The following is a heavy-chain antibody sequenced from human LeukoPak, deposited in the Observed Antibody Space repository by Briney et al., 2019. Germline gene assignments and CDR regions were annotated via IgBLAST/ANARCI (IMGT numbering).Heavy chain of an antibody. CDR1: GYTFTGYY. Sequence: GASVKVSYKASGYTFTGYYINWVRQAPGQGLEWMGWISAYNGNRNYAQKFQGRVTMTTDTSTTTAFMELRSLRSDDTAVYYCARGPGTVVTRGDFWGQGTLVTVSS. V-gene: IGHV1-18*04. CDR2: ISAYNGNR. D-gene: IGHD2-21*02. J-gene: IGHJ4*02. CDR3: ARGPGTVVTRGDF.